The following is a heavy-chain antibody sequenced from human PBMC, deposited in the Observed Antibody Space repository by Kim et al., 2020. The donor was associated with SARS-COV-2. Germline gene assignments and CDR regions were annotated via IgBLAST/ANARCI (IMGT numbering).Heavy chain of an antibody. CDR3: AREGCSGGSCYIAPHAFDI. D-gene: IGHD2-15*01. CDR1: GGSISSYY. Sequence: SETLSLTCTVSGGSISSYYWSWIRQPPGKGLEWIGYIYYSGSTNYNPSLKSRVTILVDTSKNQFSLKLSSVTAADTAVYYCAREGCSGGSCYIAPHAFDIWGQGTMVTVSS. J-gene: IGHJ3*02. CDR2: IYYSGST. V-gene: IGHV4-59*01.